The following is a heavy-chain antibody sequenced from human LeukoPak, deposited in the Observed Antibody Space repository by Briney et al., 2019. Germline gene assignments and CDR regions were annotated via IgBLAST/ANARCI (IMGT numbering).Heavy chain of an antibody. CDR3: ARPVVTTGDDAFDI. CDR2: IRQDGNKI. Sequence: GGSLRLSCAASGFIFSTYWMSWVRQAPGKGLEWVANIRQDGNKIYYVDSVKGRFTISRDNAKNSLYLQMHNLRAEDTAVYYCARPVVTTGDDAFDIWGQGTMVTVSS. J-gene: IGHJ3*02. D-gene: IGHD4-23*01. V-gene: IGHV3-7*01. CDR1: GFIFSTYW.